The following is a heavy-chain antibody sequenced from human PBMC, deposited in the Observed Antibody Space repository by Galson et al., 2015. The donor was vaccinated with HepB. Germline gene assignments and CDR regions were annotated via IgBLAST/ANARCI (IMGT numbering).Heavy chain of an antibody. CDR1: GFTFNNCA. Sequence: SLRLSCAASGFTFNNCAMSWVRRAPGKGLEWVAVIWYDGNNKYYADSVKGRFTISRDISKNTLSLQMNSLRAEDTAVYYCARSLGEPDPYYYHMDVWGQGTTVTVSS. CDR2: IWYDGNNK. CDR3: ARSLGEPDPYYYHMDV. J-gene: IGHJ6*02. D-gene: IGHD1-14*01. V-gene: IGHV3-33*08.